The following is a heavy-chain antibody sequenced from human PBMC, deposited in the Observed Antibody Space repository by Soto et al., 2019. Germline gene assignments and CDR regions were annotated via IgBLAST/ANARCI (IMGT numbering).Heavy chain of an antibody. D-gene: IGHD2-21*02. J-gene: IGHJ6*02. V-gene: IGHV4-59*01. CDR2: VYYSGGA. Sequence: PSETLSLTCTVSGGSISGYYWSWIRRPPGKGLEWIGNVYYSGGAKYNPSVKRRVSISVDTSKNQSSLNLSSVTAADTAVYYCTRDGDGRMTTNPYYYYGMDVWGPGITVTAP. CDR1: GGSISGYY. CDR3: TRDGDGRMTTNPYYYYGMDV.